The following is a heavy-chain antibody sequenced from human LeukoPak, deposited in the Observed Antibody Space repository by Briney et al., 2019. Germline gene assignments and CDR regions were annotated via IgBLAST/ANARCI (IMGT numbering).Heavy chain of an antibody. J-gene: IGHJ6*03. Sequence: PGGSLRLSCEASGFTFSSYWMSWVRQAPGKGLEWVANIKQDGSDKYYVDPLKGRITVSRDNATNSLYLQINSLRDGDTAVYFCARVGAATFYYYYMDVWGKGTTVTVSS. CDR2: IKQDGSDK. CDR1: GFTFSSYW. D-gene: IGHD2-15*01. V-gene: IGHV3-7*01. CDR3: ARVGAATFYYYYMDV.